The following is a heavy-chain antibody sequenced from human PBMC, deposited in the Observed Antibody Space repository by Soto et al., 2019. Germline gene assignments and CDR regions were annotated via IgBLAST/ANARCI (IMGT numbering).Heavy chain of an antibody. CDR3: ARREYSYGYRDYYYGMDV. V-gene: IGHV5-51*01. J-gene: IGHJ6*02. D-gene: IGHD5-18*01. Sequence: ESLTISCTCAGNSFTRYWIGWVRQMPGKGLEWMGIIYPGDSDTRYSPSFQGQVTISADKSISTAYLQWSSLKASDTAMYYCARREYSYGYRDYYYGMDVWGQGTTVTVSS. CDR1: GNSFTRYW. CDR2: IYPGDSDT.